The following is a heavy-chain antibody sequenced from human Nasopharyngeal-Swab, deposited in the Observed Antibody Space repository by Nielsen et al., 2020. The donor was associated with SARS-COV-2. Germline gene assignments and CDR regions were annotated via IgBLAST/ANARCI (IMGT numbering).Heavy chain of an antibody. CDR1: GFTFSSYG. D-gene: IGHD6-6*01. Sequence: GESLKISCAAPGFTFSSYGMHWVRQAPGKGLEWVAVIWYDGTNKYYADSVKGRFTISRDNSKNTLYLQMNSLRAEDTAVYYCARTSIAGKAFDYWGQGTLVTVSS. CDR3: ARTSIAGKAFDY. V-gene: IGHV3-33*01. J-gene: IGHJ4*02. CDR2: IWYDGTNK.